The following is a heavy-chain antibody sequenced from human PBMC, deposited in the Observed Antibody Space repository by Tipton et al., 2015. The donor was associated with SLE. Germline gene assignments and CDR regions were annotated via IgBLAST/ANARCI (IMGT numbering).Heavy chain of an antibody. V-gene: IGHV4-39*01. Sequence: TLSLTCTVSGGSISSSSYYWGWIRQPPGKGLEWIGSIYYSGSTYYNPSLKSRVTISVDTSKNQSSLKLSSVTAADTAVYYCARHPSVYYFDYWGQGTLVTVSS. CDR3: ARHPSVYYFDY. CDR2: IYYSGST. CDR1: GGSISSSSYY. J-gene: IGHJ4*02. D-gene: IGHD1-14*01.